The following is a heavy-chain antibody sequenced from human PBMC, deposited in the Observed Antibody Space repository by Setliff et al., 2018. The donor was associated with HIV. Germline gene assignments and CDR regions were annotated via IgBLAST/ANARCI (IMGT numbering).Heavy chain of an antibody. D-gene: IGHD3-22*01. CDR3: ARAYNVYDYRFDSSGYDY. CDR2: IYSSGST. V-gene: IGHV4-4*07. CDR1: GVSFNSYY. Sequence: SETLSLTCTVSGVSFNSYYWSWIRHPAGRALEWIGRIYSSGSTNYNPSLKSRVIISIDTSKNQFSLKLFSVTAADTAVYYCARAYNVYDYRFDSSGYDYWGQGTLVTVSS. J-gene: IGHJ4*02.